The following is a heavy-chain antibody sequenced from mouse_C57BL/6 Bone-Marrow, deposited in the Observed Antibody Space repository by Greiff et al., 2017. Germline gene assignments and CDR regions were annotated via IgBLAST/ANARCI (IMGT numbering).Heavy chain of an antibody. V-gene: IGHV1-22*01. Sequence: EVKLMESGPELVKPGASVKLSCKASGYTFTDYNMHWVKQSPGKSLEWIGYINPNNGGTSYNQQFKGKATLTGNKSSSTAYLELRSLTSEDAAVYACASTGDYWGQGTSVTAAS. J-gene: IGHJ4*01. CDR1: GYTFTDYN. CDR2: INPNNGGT. CDR3: ASTGDY.